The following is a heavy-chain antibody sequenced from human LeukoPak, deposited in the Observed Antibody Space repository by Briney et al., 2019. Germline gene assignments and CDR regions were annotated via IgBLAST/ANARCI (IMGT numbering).Heavy chain of an antibody. Sequence: SETLSLTCTVSGGSISSYYWSWIRQPPGKGLERIGYIYYSGSTNYNPSLKSRVTISVDTSKNQFSLKLSSVTAADTAVYYCAREIPRGGPDYWGQGTLVTVSS. CDR1: GGSISSYY. V-gene: IGHV4-59*01. CDR3: AREIPRGGPDY. D-gene: IGHD2-21*01. J-gene: IGHJ4*02. CDR2: IYYSGST.